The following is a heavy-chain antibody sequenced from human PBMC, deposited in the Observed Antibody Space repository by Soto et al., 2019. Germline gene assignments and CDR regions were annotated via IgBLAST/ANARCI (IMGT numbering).Heavy chain of an antibody. V-gene: IGHV4-39*01. CDR1: GGKIGDLGCY. CDR2: IYYRGSS. Sequence: LQPLRHTSSVFGGKIGDLGCYRVCIRQTPRKGQDWIGSIYYRGSSYYSSSLKSRVTISVDTSKNHFSLKLNSVTAADTAVYYCARHAQYGNYYYYSGMEVWGHGTTVLVTP. J-gene: IGHJ6*01. D-gene: IGHD4-17*01. CDR3: ARHAQYGNYYYYSGMEV.